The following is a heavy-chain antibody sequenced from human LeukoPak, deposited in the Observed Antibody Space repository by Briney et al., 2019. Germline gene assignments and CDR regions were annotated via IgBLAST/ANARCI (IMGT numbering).Heavy chain of an antibody. Sequence: SESLSLTCTVSGGSISSSSYYWGWIRQPPGKGLEWIGSIYYSGSTYYNPSLKSRVTISVDTSKNQFSLKLSSVTAADKAVYYCARSCRILDIVATIRARLGGNGFDIWGQGTMVTVSS. CDR3: ARSCRILDIVATIRARLGGNGFDI. J-gene: IGHJ3*02. D-gene: IGHD5-12*01. CDR2: IYYSGST. V-gene: IGHV4-39*07. CDR1: GGSISSSSYY.